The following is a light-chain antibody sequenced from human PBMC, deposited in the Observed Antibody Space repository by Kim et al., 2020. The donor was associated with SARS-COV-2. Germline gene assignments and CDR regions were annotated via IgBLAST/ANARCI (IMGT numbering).Light chain of an antibody. Sequence: CTLSIGYSNHNVDWYQQRPGKGPRFVMRVGTGGIVGSRGDGIPDRFSVLGSGLNRYLTIKNIQEEDESDYHCGADHGSGSNFLVVFGGGTQLTVL. CDR2: VGTGGIVG. J-gene: IGLJ2*01. CDR3: GADHGSGSNFLVV. CDR1: IGYSNHN. V-gene: IGLV9-49*01.